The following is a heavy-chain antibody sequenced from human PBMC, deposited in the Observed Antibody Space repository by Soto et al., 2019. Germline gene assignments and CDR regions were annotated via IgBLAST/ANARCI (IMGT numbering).Heavy chain of an antibody. CDR3: ARGVGYYDPGDY. V-gene: IGHV4-30-4*01. J-gene: IGHJ4*02. D-gene: IGHD3-22*01. CDR2: IYYSGST. CDR1: GGSISSGDYY. Sequence: PSETLSLTCTVSGGSISSGDYYWSWIRQPPGKGLEWIGYIYYSGSTYYNPSLKSRVTISVDTSKNQFSLKLSSVTAADTAVYYCARGVGYYDPGDYWGQGTLVTVSS.